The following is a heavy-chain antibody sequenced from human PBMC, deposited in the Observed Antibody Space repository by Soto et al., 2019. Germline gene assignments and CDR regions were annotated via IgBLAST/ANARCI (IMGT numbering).Heavy chain of an antibody. CDR1: GGPISSGGYF. CDR3: ARVNEIGDYFDY. Sequence: PSETLSLTCSVSGGPISSGGYFWSWIRQHPGKGLEWIGYIYYSGSTYYNPSLKSRVAISVDTTKNQFSLKMSSVTVADTAVYYCARVNEIGDYFDYWGQGTLVTVSS. D-gene: IGHD3-16*01. J-gene: IGHJ4*02. CDR2: IYYSGST. V-gene: IGHV4-31*03.